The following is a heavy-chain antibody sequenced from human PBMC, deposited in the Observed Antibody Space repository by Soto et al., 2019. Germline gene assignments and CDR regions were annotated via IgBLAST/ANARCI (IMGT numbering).Heavy chain of an antibody. CDR3: ASTTNHYHGSGYRDY. Sequence: QVQLVQSGAEVKKPGSSLRVSCTASGCTFSSYAISWVRQAPGQGLEWLGGINTIFGTANYAQKFEGRITITEDESTSTVYRELSNLTAEDTAVYYCASTTNHYHGSGYRDYWGQGTLVTVSS. CDR1: GCTFSSYA. D-gene: IGHD3-22*01. CDR2: INTIFGTA. V-gene: IGHV1-69*01. J-gene: IGHJ4*02.